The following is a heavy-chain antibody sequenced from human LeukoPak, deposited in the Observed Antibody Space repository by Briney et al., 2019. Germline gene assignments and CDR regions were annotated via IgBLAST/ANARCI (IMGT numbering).Heavy chain of an antibody. CDR2: IRSKANSYAT. J-gene: IGHJ6*04. CDR1: GFTFSGSA. Sequence: PGGSLRLSCAASGFTFSGSAMHWVRQASGKGLEWVGRIRSKANSYATAYAASVKGRFTISRDDSKNTAYLQMNSLKTEDTAVYYCTRQSVRGVMVYGMDVWGKGTTVTVPS. CDR3: TRQSVRGVMVYGMDV. D-gene: IGHD3-10*01. V-gene: IGHV3-73*01.